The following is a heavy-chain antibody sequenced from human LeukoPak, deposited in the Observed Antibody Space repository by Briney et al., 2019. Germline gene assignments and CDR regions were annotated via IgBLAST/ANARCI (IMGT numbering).Heavy chain of an antibody. CDR2: INPNSGGT. J-gene: IGHJ5*02. CDR1: GYTFTGYY. Sequence: ASVKVSCKASGYTFTGYYMHWVRQAPGQGLEWMGWINPNSGGTNYAQKFQGRVTMTRDTSISTAYMELSRLRSDDTAVYYCARNPNYYDSSGYSENWFDPWGQGTLVTVSS. CDR3: ARNPNYYDSSGYSENWFDP. D-gene: IGHD3-22*01. V-gene: IGHV1-2*02.